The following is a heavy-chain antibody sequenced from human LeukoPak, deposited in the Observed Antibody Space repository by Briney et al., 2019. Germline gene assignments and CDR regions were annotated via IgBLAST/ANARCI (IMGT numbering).Heavy chain of an antibody. D-gene: IGHD2-21*02. CDR2: IYTGGST. Sequence: GGSLILSCAASGFIINHYYMTWIRRPPGKGLGWVSVIYTGGSTNYGDSVKGRFTISRDNSKNTLYLQMNSLRADDTAIYYCARGQSYCGADCYSDWGQGTLVTVSS. CDR3: ARGQSYCGADCYSD. V-gene: IGHV3-66*01. CDR1: GFIINHYY. J-gene: IGHJ4*02.